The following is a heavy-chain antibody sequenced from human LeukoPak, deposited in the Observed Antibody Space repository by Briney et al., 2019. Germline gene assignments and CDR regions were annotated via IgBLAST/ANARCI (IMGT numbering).Heavy chain of an antibody. CDR1: GGSISSHY. V-gene: IGHV4-59*11. J-gene: IGHJ4*02. Sequence: PSETLSLTCTVSGGSISSHYWSWIRQPPGKGLEWIGYIYYSGSTNYNPSLKSRVTISVDTSKNQFSLKLSSVTAADTAAYYCARVGFGTYYDFWSGYYFDYWGQGTLVTVSS. CDR3: ARVGFGTYYDFWSGYYFDY. D-gene: IGHD3-3*01. CDR2: IYYSGST.